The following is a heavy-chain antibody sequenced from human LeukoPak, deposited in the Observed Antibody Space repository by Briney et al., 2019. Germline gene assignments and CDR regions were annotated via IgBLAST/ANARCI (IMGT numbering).Heavy chain of an antibody. CDR3: ARESYGAHDLVI. V-gene: IGHV1-69*11. CDR1: GDSLSSHA. J-gene: IGHJ3*02. Sequence: SVTVSYKASGDSLSSHAISWVRQAPGQGLEWMGSLLPMMGTTNLAQKFQGRLTMTAESSTSTAYMELRGLTSEDTGIYYCARESYGAHDLVIWGQGTKVGVSS. D-gene: IGHD3-16*01. CDR2: LLPMMGTT.